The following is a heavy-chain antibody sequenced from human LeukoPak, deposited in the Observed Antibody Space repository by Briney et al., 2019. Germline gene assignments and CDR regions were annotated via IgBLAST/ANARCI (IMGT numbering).Heavy chain of an antibody. D-gene: IGHD3-3*01. V-gene: IGHV5-51*01. CDR3: AGQKLRFLDPLDY. CDR1: GYSFTSYW. J-gene: IGHJ4*02. CDR2: IYPGDSDT. Sequence: GESLKISCKGSGYSFTSYWIGWVRQMPGKGLEWMGIIYPGDSDTRYSPSFQGQVTISADKSISTAYLQWSSLKASDTAMYYCAGQKLRFLDPLDYWGQGTLVTVSS.